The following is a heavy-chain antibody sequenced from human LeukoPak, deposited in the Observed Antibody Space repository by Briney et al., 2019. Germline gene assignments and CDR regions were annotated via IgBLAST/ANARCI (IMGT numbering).Heavy chain of an antibody. CDR1: GFTFSSYG. CDR2: INPSGGST. D-gene: IGHD6-6*01. J-gene: IGHJ6*03. V-gene: IGHV1-46*03. CDR3: ARGGIAARVPGLYYMDV. Sequence: GGSLRLSCAASGFTFSSYGMHWVRQAPGQGLEWMGIINPSGGSTSYAQKFQGRVTMTRDTSTSTVYMELSSLRSEDTAVYYCARGGIAARVPGLYYMDVWGKGTTVTVSS.